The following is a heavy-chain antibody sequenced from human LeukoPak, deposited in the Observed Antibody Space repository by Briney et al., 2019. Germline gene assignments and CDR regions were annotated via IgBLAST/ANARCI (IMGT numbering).Heavy chain of an antibody. CDR1: GDSLTYYY. V-gene: IGHV4-4*07. CDR3: VREVQLWRQNMYFYYMDA. Sequence: PSETLSLTCRFSGDSLTYYYWTWIRQPAGKGLEWIGRIFSTGSTNYNPSLQSRVTISVDKSKNQFSLGLSSVTAADTAVYFCVREVQLWRQNMYFYYMDAWGKGTTVIVSS. CDR2: IFSTGST. D-gene: IGHD3-16*01. J-gene: IGHJ6*03.